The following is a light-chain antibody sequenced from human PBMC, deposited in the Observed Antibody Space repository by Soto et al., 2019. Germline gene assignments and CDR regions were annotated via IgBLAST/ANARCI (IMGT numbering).Light chain of an antibody. CDR2: ENN. CDR3: QSHDDTNWV. J-gene: IGLJ3*02. Sequence: NFMLTQPHSVSESPGKTVTISCTRSSGDIVNNYVQWYQQRPGSSPTIVMYENNERPSGVPDRFSGSIDRSSNSASLTISGLKPEDEADYYCQSHDDTNWVFGGGTKLTVL. CDR1: SGDIVNNY. V-gene: IGLV6-57*01.